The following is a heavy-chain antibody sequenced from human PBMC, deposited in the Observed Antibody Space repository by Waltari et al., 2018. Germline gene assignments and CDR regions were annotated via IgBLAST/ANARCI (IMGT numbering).Heavy chain of an antibody. J-gene: IGHJ4*02. CDR2: ISYDGSNK. CDR1: GFTFSSYA. D-gene: IGHD3-10*01. V-gene: IGHV3-30*01. CDR3: ARGGLWFGELYIDY. Sequence: QVQLVESGGGVVQPGRSLRLSCAASGFTFSSYAMHWVRQAPGKGLEWVAVISYDGSNKYYADSGKGRFTISRDNSKNTLYLQMNSLRAEDTAVYYCARGGLWFGELYIDYWGQGTLVTVSS.